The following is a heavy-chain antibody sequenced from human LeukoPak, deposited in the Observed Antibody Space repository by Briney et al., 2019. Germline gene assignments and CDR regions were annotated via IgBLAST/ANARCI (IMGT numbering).Heavy chain of an antibody. CDR1: GGSISSYY. D-gene: IGHD6-19*01. J-gene: IGHJ6*02. CDR2: IYTSGST. Sequence: PSETLSLTCTVSGGSISSYYWSWLRQPAGKGLEWIGRIYTSGSTNYNPSLKGRVTMSVDTSKNQFSLKLSSVTAADTAVYYCARDKVAGIFYYYGMDVWGQGTTVTVSS. V-gene: IGHV4-4*07. CDR3: ARDKVAGIFYYYGMDV.